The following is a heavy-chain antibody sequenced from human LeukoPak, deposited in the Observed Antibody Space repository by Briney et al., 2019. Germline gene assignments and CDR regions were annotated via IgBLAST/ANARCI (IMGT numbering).Heavy chain of an antibody. Sequence: PGGSLRLSCEASGFTFSSSSMNWVRQAPGKGPEWVSSISTSGGDIFLADSLKGRFTISRDNAKNSLYLQMNGLRAEDTAVFFCARGDHLTGFDYWGQGTLVTVSS. J-gene: IGHJ4*02. CDR1: GFTFSSSS. D-gene: IGHD3-9*01. CDR3: ARGDHLTGFDY. V-gene: IGHV3-21*01. CDR2: ISTSGGDI.